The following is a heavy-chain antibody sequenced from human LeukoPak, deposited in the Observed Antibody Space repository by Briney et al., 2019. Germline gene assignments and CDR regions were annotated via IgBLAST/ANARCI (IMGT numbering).Heavy chain of an antibody. J-gene: IGHJ6*03. CDR1: GFTFSSYE. CDR3: ARDVMTTVNYYFYYYMDV. D-gene: IGHD4-17*01. CDR2: IDGSSSTI. V-gene: IGHV3-48*01. Sequence: PGGPLRFSCAAAGFTFSSYEMNLGRQAPGKRLEWVSYIDGSSSTIYYADSVQGRFTISRDTAKNSLFLQMNSLRAEDTAVYYCARDVMTTVNYYFYYYMDVWGKGTTVTVSS.